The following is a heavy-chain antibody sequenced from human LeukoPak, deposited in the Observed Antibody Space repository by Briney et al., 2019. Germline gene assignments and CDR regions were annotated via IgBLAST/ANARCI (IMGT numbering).Heavy chain of an antibody. V-gene: IGHV4-59*01. Sequence: SETLSLTCTVSGDSMTNYYWNWIRQPPGKGLEWIGYIYYSGITNYNPSLKSRATISIDTSKNQFSLSLTSVSAADTAVYYCARGRMHTFDMWGQGRMVTVSS. CDR3: ARGRMHTFDM. CDR1: GDSMTNYY. D-gene: IGHD2-8*01. J-gene: IGHJ3*02. CDR2: IYYSGIT.